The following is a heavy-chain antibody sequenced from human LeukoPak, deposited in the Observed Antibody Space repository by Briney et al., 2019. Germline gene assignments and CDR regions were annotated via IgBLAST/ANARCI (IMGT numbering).Heavy chain of an antibody. CDR3: AAALSGYNFDY. D-gene: IGHD3-22*01. V-gene: IGHV1-69*04. CDR1: GGTFSSYA. CDR2: IIPILGIA. J-gene: IGHJ4*02. Sequence: GASVKVSCKASGGTFSSYAISWVRQAPGQGLEWMGRIIPILGIANYAQKFQGRVTITADKSTSTAYMELSSLRSEDTAVYYCAAALSGYNFDYWGQGTLVTVSS.